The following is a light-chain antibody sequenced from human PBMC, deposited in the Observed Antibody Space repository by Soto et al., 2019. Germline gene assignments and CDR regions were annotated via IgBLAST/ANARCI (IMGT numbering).Light chain of an antibody. CDR1: QGISKH. Sequence: DIQLTQSPSSLSASVGDRVTITCLVSQGISKHLNWYQQKPGKAPKFLIYGASTLQSGVPPRFTGSGSGTDFTLTVNSLQAEDFATYYCQQSYTSPTTFGQGTRLEI. V-gene: IGKV1-39*01. CDR2: GAS. CDR3: QQSYTSPTT. J-gene: IGKJ5*01.